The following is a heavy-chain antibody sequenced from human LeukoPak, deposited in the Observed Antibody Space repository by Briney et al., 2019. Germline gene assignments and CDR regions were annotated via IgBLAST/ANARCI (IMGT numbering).Heavy chain of an antibody. Sequence: PSETLSLTCAVSGGSISSSNWWSWVRQPPGKGLEWIGEIYHSGSTNYNPSLKSRVTISVDTSKNQFSLKLSSVTAADTAVYYCARDKGIAAAGTNYYYMDVWGKGTTVTVSS. D-gene: IGHD6-13*01. CDR2: IYHSGST. J-gene: IGHJ6*03. V-gene: IGHV4-4*02. CDR1: GGSISSSNW. CDR3: ARDKGIAAAGTNYYYMDV.